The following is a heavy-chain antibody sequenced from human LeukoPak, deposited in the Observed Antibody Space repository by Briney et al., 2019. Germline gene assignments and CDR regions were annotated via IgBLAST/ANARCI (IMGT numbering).Heavy chain of an antibody. CDR3: ARDYHYGGDCYGY. V-gene: IGHV4-59*01. J-gene: IGHJ4*02. D-gene: IGHD4/OR15-4a*01. Sequence: SETLSLTCTVSGGSISSYYWSWIRQPPGKGLEWIGYIYYSGSTNYNPSLKSRVTISVDTSKNQFSLKLSSVTAADTAVYYCARDYHYGGDCYGYWGQGTLVTVSS. CDR2: IYYSGST. CDR1: GGSISSYY.